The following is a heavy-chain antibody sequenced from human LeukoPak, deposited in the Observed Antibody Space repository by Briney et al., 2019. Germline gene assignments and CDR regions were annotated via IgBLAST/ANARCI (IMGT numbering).Heavy chain of an antibody. Sequence: GASVKVSCKASGYTFTSYGISWVRQAPGQGLEWMGWSSGYNGNTDYAQKLQGSVTMTTDTSTSTAYMELRSLRSDDTAVYYCATELAWGYERYYYGMDVWGQGTTVTVSS. CDR3: ATELAWGYERYYYGMDV. J-gene: IGHJ6*02. CDR2: SSGYNGNT. V-gene: IGHV1-18*01. CDR1: GYTFTSYG. D-gene: IGHD5-12*01.